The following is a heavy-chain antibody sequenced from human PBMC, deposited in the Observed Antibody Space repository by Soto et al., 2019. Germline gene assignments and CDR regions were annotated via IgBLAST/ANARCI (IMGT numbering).Heavy chain of an antibody. J-gene: IGHJ4*02. CDR3: AKTRVDILTGYVDY. D-gene: IGHD3-9*01. V-gene: IGHV3-30-3*02. CDR2: ISYEGSNK. CDR1: GFTFSSYA. Sequence: GGSLRLSCAASGFTFSSYAMHWVRQAPGTGLEWVAVISYEGSNKYYADSVKGRFTISRDNSKNTLYLQMNSLRAEDTAVYYCAKTRVDILTGYVDYWGQGTLVTVSS.